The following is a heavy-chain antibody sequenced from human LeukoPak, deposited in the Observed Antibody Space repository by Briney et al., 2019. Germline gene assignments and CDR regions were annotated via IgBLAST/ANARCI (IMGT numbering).Heavy chain of an antibody. Sequence: GESLKISCKGSGYSFTSYWIGWVRQMPGKGLEWMGIIYPGDSDTRYSPSFQGQVTISADKSISTAYLQWSSLEASDTAMYYCARRAAPYYYGSGSPYYFDYWGQGTLVTVSS. CDR1: GYSFTSYW. D-gene: IGHD3-10*01. CDR2: IYPGDSDT. J-gene: IGHJ4*02. CDR3: ARRAAPYYYGSGSPYYFDY. V-gene: IGHV5-51*01.